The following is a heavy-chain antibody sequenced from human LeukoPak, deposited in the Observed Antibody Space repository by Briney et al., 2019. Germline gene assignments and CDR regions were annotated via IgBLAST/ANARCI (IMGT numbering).Heavy chain of an antibody. D-gene: IGHD3-22*01. J-gene: IGHJ6*03. CDR1: GFTFSSYG. CDR2: MWYDGSNK. Sequence: GRSLRLSCAASGFTFSSYGMHWVRQAPGKGLEWVAVMWYDGSNKYYADSVKGRFTISRDNSKNTLYLQMNSLRAEDTAVYYCAKVGYDSSGYYGYYYYYYMDVWGKGTTVTVSS. CDR3: AKVGYDSSGYYGYYYYYYMDV. V-gene: IGHV3-33*06.